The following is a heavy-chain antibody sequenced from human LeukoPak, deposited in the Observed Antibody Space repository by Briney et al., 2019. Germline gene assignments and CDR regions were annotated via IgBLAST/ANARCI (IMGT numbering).Heavy chain of an antibody. V-gene: IGHV1-69*05. CDR3: ARGPPGRVYDSSKKGLFDP. CDR2: IIPIFGTA. Sequence: SVKVSCKASGGTFSSYAISWVRQAPGQGLEWMGGIIPIFGTANYAQKFQGRVTMTIDTSTSTVYMELSSLRSEDTAMYYCARGPPGRVYDSSKKGLFDPWGQGTLVTVSS. J-gene: IGHJ5*02. D-gene: IGHD3-22*01. CDR1: GGTFSSYA.